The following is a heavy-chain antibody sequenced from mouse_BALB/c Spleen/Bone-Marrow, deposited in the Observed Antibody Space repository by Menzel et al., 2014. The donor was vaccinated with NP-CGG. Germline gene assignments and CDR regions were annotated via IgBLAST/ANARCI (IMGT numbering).Heavy chain of an antibody. V-gene: IGHV14-3*02. CDR3: ARWEYYAMDY. CDR1: GFNIXDTY. Sequence: DVQLQESGAELVKPGASVKLSCTASGFNIXDTYMHWVKQRPEQGLEWIGRIDPANGNTKYDPKFQGKATITADTSSNTAYLQLSSLTSEDTAVYYCARWEYYAMDYWGQGTSVTVSS. D-gene: IGHD4-1*01. CDR2: IDPANGNT. J-gene: IGHJ4*01.